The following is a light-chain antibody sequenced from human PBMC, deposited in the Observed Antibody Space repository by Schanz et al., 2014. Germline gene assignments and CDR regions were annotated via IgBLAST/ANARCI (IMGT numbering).Light chain of an antibody. CDR1: SSNIGNNY. J-gene: IGLJ3*02. CDR3: GTWDSSLIAGV. Sequence: QSVLTQPPSVSAAPGQKVTISCSGSSSNIGNNYVSWYQQLPGTAPKLLIYDNSKRPSGIPDRFSGSKSGTSATLGITGLQTGDEADYYCGTWDSSLIAGVFGGGTKLTVL. CDR2: DNS. V-gene: IGLV1-51*01.